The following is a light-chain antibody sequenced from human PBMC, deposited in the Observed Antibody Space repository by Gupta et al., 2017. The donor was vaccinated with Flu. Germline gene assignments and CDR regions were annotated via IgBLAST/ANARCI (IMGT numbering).Light chain of an antibody. CDR2: KAS. J-gene: IGKJ1*01. CDR1: QSISSW. V-gene: IGKV1-5*03. CDR3: QRYNSYSLT. Sequence: DIKMTQSPSTLSASVGDRVTITCRASQSISSWLAWYQQKPGKAPKLLIYKASSLESGVPSRFSGSGSGTEFTLTISSLQPDDFATYYCQRYNSYSLTFGQGTKVEIK.